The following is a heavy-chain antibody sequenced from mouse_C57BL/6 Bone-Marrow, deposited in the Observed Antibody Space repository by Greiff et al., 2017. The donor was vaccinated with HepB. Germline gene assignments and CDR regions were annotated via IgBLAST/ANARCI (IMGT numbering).Heavy chain of an antibody. D-gene: IGHD1-1*01. CDR2: IDPSDSET. CDR3: ARTYGSSLAWFAY. CDR1: GYTFTSYW. J-gene: IGHJ3*01. V-gene: IGHV1-52*01. Sequence: VQLQQPGAELVRPGSSVKLSCKASGYTFTSYWMHWVKQRPIQGLEWIGNIDPSDSETHYNQKFKDKATLTVDKSSSTAYMQLSSLTSEDSAVYYCARTYGSSLAWFAYWGQGTLVTVSA.